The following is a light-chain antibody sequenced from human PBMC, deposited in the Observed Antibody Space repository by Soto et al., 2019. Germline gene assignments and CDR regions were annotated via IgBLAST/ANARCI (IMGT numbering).Light chain of an antibody. J-gene: IGKJ4*01. CDR3: QQYNSYPVT. Sequence: DIQMTQSPSTLSASVGDRVTITCRASQSISSWLAWYQQRPGRAPEVLIYDASSLESGVPSRFSGSASGTEFTLTISSLQPDDFATYYCQQYNSYPVTFGGGTKVEIK. V-gene: IGKV1-5*01. CDR2: DAS. CDR1: QSISSW.